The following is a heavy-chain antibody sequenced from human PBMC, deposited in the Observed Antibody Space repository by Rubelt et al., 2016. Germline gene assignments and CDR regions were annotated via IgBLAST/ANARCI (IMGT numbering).Heavy chain of an antibody. CDR2: ISDSGGGT. Sequence: EVQLVESGGGLVQPGRYLRLACAASGFTFSSYAMHWVRQDPGKGLEWVSAISDSGGGTVYADSGKGRVTIPRDNSKNTLYLQMNSLSAEDTAVFYCARETHGDYAFDHWGQGILVTVSP. CDR3: ARETHGDYAFDH. D-gene: IGHD4-17*01. V-gene: IGHV3-23*04. J-gene: IGHJ5*02. CDR1: GFTFSSYA.